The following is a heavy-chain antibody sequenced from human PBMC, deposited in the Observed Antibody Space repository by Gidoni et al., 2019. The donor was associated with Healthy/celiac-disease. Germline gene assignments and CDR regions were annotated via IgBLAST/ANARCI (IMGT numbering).Heavy chain of an antibody. J-gene: IGHJ4*02. CDR1: GFPFSSYS. D-gene: IGHD2-15*01. CDR2: ISSSSSYI. V-gene: IGHV3-21*01. CDR3: ARDSGYCSGGSCPTFDY. Sequence: EVQLVESGGGLVKPGGSLRLSCAASGFPFSSYSMNWVRQAPGKGLEWVSSISSSSSYIYYADSVKGRFTISRDNAKNSLYLQMNSLRAEDTAVYYCARDSGYCSGGSCPTFDYWGQGTLVTVSS.